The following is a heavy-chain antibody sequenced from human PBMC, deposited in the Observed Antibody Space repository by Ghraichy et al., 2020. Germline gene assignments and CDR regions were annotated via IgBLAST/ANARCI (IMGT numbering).Heavy chain of an antibody. CDR3: ARSPIPPNDPFHI. V-gene: IGHV4-39*01. CDR2: VYHRGSA. J-gene: IGHJ3*02. CDR1: NGSISNNIYY. Sequence: SETLSLTCTVSNGSISNNIYYWAWIRQPPGKGLEWIASVYHRGSAFYNPSLKNRVLISVDTSRNQFSLTLASVTAADTSFYFCARSPIPPNDPFHIWGQGTMVIVSS.